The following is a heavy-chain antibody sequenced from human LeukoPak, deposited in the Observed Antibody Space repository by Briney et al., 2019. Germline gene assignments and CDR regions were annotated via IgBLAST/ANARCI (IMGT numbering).Heavy chain of an antibody. Sequence: ASVKVSCKASGYNFSTYDIMWVRQATGQGPEWMGYMNPKSGNTGYAQKFRARLTMTRDTSINTAYMELISLRSEDTAVYYCARGPWGYYYFDYWGQGTLVTVPS. CDR3: ARGPWGYYYFDY. J-gene: IGHJ4*02. D-gene: IGHD2-15*01. V-gene: IGHV1-8*01. CDR1: GYNFSTYD. CDR2: MNPKSGNT.